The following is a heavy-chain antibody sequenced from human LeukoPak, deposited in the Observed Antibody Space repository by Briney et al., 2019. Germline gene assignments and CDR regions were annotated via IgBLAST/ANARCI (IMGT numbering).Heavy chain of an antibody. CDR3: ARDRGRSGTYLFDY. D-gene: IGHD1-26*01. V-gene: IGHV1-18*01. CDR1: GYTFTSYG. CDR2: ISAYNGNT. Sequence: ALVKVSCKASGYTFTSYGISWVRQAPGQGLEWMGWISAYNGNTNYAQKLQGRVTMTTDTSTSTAYMELRSLRSDDTAVYYCARDRGRSGTYLFDYWGQGTLVTVSS. J-gene: IGHJ4*02.